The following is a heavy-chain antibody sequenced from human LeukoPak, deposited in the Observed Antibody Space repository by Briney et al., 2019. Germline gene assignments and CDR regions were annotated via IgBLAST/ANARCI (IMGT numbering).Heavy chain of an antibody. V-gene: IGHV6-1*01. CDR2: TYYRSKWYN. CDR3: ARDLGTSGWYTFDF. D-gene: IGHD6-19*01. J-gene: IGHJ4*02. CDR1: GDSVSSNNGA. Sequence: SQTLSVTRAISGDSVSSNNGAWNWIRHSPSRGLEWLGRTYYRSKWYNDYAEFIQGRVTINPDTSKNQLSLQLNSVTPEDTAVYYCARDLGTSGWYTFDFWGQGTLVTVSS.